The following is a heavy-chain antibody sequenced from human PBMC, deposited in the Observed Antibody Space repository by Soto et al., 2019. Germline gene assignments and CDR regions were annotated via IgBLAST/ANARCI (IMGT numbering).Heavy chain of an antibody. CDR2: IYSIGNT. V-gene: IGHV4-38-2*02. Sequence: SETLSLTCTVSGASIRSSAYWGWIRQPPGKGLEWIGSIYSIGNTYYNPSLKSGVTISADMSKNQFSLKLSSVTAADTAFYYCAREGALLFGGNSDYYSTMDVWGQGTTVTVSS. CDR1: GASIRSSAY. CDR3: AREGALLFGGNSDYYSTMDV. J-gene: IGHJ6*02. D-gene: IGHD2-21*02.